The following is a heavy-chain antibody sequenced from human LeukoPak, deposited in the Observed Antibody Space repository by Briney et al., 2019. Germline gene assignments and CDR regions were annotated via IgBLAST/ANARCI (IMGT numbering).Heavy chain of an antibody. J-gene: IGHJ3*02. V-gene: IGHV4-34*01. Sequence: PSETLSLTCAVSGGSVSGYYWSWIRQPPGKGPEWIGKISHSGSTNYNPSLKSRVTISVDTSTNQFSLNLSSVTAADTAVYYCARSANAFDIWGQGTMVTVPS. CDR3: ARSANAFDI. CDR1: GGSVSGYY. CDR2: ISHSGST.